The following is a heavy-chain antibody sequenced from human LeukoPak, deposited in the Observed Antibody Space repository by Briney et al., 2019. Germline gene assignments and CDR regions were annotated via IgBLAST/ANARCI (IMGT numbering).Heavy chain of an antibody. CDR3: ATGAWGYYDSSGYYRQADY. D-gene: IGHD3-22*01. J-gene: IGHJ4*02. CDR1: GYTFTGYY. CDR2: INPNSGGT. V-gene: IGHV1-2*06. Sequence: GASVKVSCKTSGYTFTGYYMHWVRQAPGQGLEWMGRINPNSGGTNYAQKVQRRVTMTRDTSITTAYMELSRLRSDDTAVYYCATGAWGYYDSSGYYRQADYWGQGTLVTVSS.